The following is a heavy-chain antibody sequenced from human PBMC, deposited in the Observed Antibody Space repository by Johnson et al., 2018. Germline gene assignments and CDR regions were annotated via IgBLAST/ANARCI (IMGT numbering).Heavy chain of an antibody. D-gene: IGHD2-21*01. CDR3: AKDGVLWGAEYVNH. V-gene: IGHV4-59*01. Sequence: QVQLQESGPGLVKPSETLSLHCTVSGGLINSFYWSWIRQSPGKGLEWIGNIYYNVRTHYNPSLKSRVTISLASSKDQFSLKITYVTAADTAVYYFAKDGVLWGAEYVNHWGQGTRVIVAS. CDR2: IYYNVRT. J-gene: IGHJ1*01. CDR1: GGLINSFY.